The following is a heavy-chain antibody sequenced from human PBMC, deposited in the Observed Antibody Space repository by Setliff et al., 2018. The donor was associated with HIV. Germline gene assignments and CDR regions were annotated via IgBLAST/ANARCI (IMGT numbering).Heavy chain of an antibody. D-gene: IGHD1-1*01. CDR2: IYYSGSSGST. CDR1: GGSISTYY. Sequence: PSETLSLTCTVSGGSISTYYWSWIRQPPGKGLEWIGYIYYSGSSGSTNYNPSLKSRLAISLDTSKNQFSLKLTSVTVADSALYFCARTRALNSSNWNPFDYWGQGTLVTVSS. J-gene: IGHJ4*02. CDR3: ARTRALNSSNWNPFDY. V-gene: IGHV4-59*12.